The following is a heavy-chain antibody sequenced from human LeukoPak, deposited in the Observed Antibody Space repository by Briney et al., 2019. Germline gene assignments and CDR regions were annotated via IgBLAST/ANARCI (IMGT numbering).Heavy chain of an antibody. CDR2: IYLIGNVN. Sequence: GGSLRLSPAPSGFTFRSYLLNWARPALRKGREWVARIYLIGNVNYYVDSAKGPFTISRDNAKKPLYLQMKNLIAPDTAVYFFERGGGLDVWGEGATVTVSS. D-gene: IGHD3-16*01. CDR1: GFTFRSYL. CDR3: ERGGGLDV. J-gene: IGHJ6*04. V-gene: IGHV3-7*03.